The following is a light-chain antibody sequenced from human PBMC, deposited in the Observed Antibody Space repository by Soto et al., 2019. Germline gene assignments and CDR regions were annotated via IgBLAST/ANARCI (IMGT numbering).Light chain of an antibody. CDR3: QQYGSSPLT. V-gene: IGKV3-20*01. J-gene: IGKJ4*01. Sequence: EIVLTQSTGTLSLSPGERATLSCRASQSVSSSYLAWYQQKPGQAPRLLIYGASSRATGIPDRFSGSGSGPDVTLTISRLEPEDFAVYYCQQYGSSPLTFGGGTKVDIK. CDR1: QSVSSSY. CDR2: GAS.